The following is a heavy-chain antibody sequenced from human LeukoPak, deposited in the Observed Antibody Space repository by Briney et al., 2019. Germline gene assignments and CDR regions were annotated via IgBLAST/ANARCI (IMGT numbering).Heavy chain of an antibody. CDR1: GGSFSGYY. CDR2: INHSGST. Sequence: SETLSLTCAVYGGSFSGYYWSWIRQPPGKGLEWIGEINHSGSTNYNPSLKSRVTISVDTSKNQFSLKLSSVTAADTAVYYCAGEYYDFWSGYYVTPNWFDPWGQGTLVTVSS. CDR3: AGEYYDFWSGYYVTPNWFDP. J-gene: IGHJ5*02. D-gene: IGHD3-3*01. V-gene: IGHV4-34*01.